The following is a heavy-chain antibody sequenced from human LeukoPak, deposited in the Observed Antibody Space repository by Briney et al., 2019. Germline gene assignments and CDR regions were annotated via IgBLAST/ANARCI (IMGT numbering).Heavy chain of an antibody. CDR3: ARARYCSGTSCYFDY. CDR1: GFTFSNYW. CDR2: IKQDGSEK. V-gene: IGHV3-7*01. Sequence: GGSLRLSCAASGFTFSNYWMSWVRQAPGKGLEWVANIKQDGSEKYYVDSVKGRFAISRDNAKNSLYLQMNSLRAEDFAVYYCARARYCSGTSCYFDYWGQGTLVTVSS. J-gene: IGHJ4*02. D-gene: IGHD2-15*01.